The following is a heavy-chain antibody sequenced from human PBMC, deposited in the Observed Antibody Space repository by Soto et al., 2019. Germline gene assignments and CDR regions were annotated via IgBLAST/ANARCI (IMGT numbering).Heavy chain of an antibody. CDR1: GFTFSNYG. CDR3: VRDSTYGTGTSYGHNWFDP. Sequence: QVQLLESGGGVVQPEKSLRLSCAASGFTFSNYGMQWVRQTPGKGLEWVAGIWFDGSNKYYADSVKGRFAISRDNSKNTLYLQMNSLRAADTAVYYCVRDSTYGTGTSYGHNWFDPWGQRTLVSVSS. CDR2: IWFDGSNK. V-gene: IGHV3-33*01. J-gene: IGHJ5*02. D-gene: IGHD3-10*01.